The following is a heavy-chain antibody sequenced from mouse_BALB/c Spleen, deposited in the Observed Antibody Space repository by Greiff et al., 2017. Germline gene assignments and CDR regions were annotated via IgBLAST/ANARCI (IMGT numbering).Heavy chain of an antibody. CDR2: ISSGGST. J-gene: IGHJ4*01. Sequence: EVMLVESGGGLVKPGGSLKLSCAASGFTFSSYAMSWVRQTPEKRLEWVASISSGGSTYYPDSVKGRFTISRDNARNILYLQMSSLRSEDTAMYYCARDLNYAMDDWGQGTSVTVSS. CDR1: GFTFSSYA. CDR3: ARDLNYAMDD. V-gene: IGHV5-6-5*01.